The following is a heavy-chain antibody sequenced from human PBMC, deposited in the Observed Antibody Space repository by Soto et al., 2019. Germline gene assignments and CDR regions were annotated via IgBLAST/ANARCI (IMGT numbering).Heavy chain of an antibody. J-gene: IGHJ6*02. CDR1: GRPLSIYA. CDR3: PRTYSGYDYHYYGMDV. D-gene: IGHD5-12*01. V-gene: IGHV1-69*06. CDR2: IISIFGTA. Sequence: AASVKACLKASGRPLSIYATSWLRKATGQGREWMGVIISIFGTANYAPKLQGRVTITADKSPSTAYMEMSSLISEDTAECYCPRTYSGYDYHYYGMDVWGQGTTVTVSS.